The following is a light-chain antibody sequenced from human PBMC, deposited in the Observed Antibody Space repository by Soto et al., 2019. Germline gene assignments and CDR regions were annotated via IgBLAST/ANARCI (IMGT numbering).Light chain of an antibody. Sequence: DIQMTQSPSTLSAAVGDTVTITCRASQSVRGALAWYHHQPGRAPKVLIYDVSTLETGVPSRLSAFGSATEFTLAISRLQPYDSGTYYCLQCFIGSIFGPGTRVDLK. CDR2: DVS. V-gene: IGKV1-5*01. CDR3: LQCFIGSI. CDR1: QSVRGA. J-gene: IGKJ1*01.